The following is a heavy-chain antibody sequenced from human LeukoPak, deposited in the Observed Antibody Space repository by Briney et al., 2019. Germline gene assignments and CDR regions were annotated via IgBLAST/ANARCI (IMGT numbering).Heavy chain of an antibody. CDR3: ARGRHYYGSGTYGY. Sequence: SETLSLTCAVYGGSFSGYYWSWIRQPPGKGLEWIGEINHSGSTNYNPPLKSRVTISVDTSKNQFSLKLSSVTAADTAVYYCARGRHYYGSGTYGYWGQGTLVTVSS. D-gene: IGHD3-10*01. V-gene: IGHV4-34*01. J-gene: IGHJ4*02. CDR2: INHSGST. CDR1: GGSFSGYY.